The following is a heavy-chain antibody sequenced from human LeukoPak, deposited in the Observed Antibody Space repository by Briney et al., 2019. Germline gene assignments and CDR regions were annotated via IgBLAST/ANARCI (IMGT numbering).Heavy chain of an antibody. Sequence: KPSETLSLTCTVSGGSISSYYWSWIRQPPGKGLEWIGYIYYSGSINYNPSLKSRVTISVDTSKNQFSLKLSSVTAADTAVYYCARSKSSSWYEALDPWGQGTRVTVSS. CDR2: IYYSGSI. CDR3: ARSKSSSWYEALDP. CDR1: GGSISSYY. J-gene: IGHJ5*02. V-gene: IGHV4-59*08. D-gene: IGHD6-13*01.